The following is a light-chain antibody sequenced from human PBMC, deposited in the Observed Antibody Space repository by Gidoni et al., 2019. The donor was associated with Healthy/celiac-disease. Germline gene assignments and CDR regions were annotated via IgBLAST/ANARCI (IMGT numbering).Light chain of an antibody. Sequence: DIVMTQSPDSLAVSLGERATINCKSSQGVLYSSNNKNYLAWYQQKPGQPPKRLIYWASTRESGVPHRFSGSGSGTDFTLTISSLQAEDVAVYYCQQYYSTPLTFGGGTKVEIK. CDR1: QGVLYSSNNKNY. V-gene: IGKV4-1*01. J-gene: IGKJ4*01. CDR3: QQYYSTPLT. CDR2: WAS.